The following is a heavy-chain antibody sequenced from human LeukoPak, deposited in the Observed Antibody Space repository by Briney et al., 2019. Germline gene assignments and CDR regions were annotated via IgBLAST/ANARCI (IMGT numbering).Heavy chain of an antibody. CDR3: AKDLRGYSYGSDAFDI. J-gene: IGHJ3*02. Sequence: GGFLRLSCAASGFTFSSYGMHWVRQAPGKGLEWVAFIRYDGSNKYYADSVKGRFTISRDNSKNTLYLQMNSLRAEDTAVYYCAKDLRGYSYGSDAFDIWGQGTMVTVSS. D-gene: IGHD5-18*01. CDR1: GFTFSSYG. CDR2: IRYDGSNK. V-gene: IGHV3-30*02.